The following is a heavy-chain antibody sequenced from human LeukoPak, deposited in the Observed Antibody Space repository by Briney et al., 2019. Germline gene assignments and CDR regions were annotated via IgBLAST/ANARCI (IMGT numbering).Heavy chain of an antibody. Sequence: ASVKVSCTASGYTFTSYDINWVRQATGQGLEWMGWMNPNSGNTGYAQKFQGRVTMTRNTSISTAYMELSSLRSEDTAVYYYARGFPTGDRAGVDYWGQGTLVTVSS. CDR2: MNPNSGNT. J-gene: IGHJ4*02. CDR3: ARGFPTGDRAGVDY. CDR1: GYTFTSYD. V-gene: IGHV1-8*01. D-gene: IGHD7-27*01.